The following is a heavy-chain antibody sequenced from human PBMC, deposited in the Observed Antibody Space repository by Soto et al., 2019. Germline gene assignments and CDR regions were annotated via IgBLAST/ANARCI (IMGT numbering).Heavy chain of an antibody. J-gene: IGHJ4*02. CDR1: GYTFTSYG. V-gene: IGHV1-18*01. CDR3: ARVLDYYGSGSYYGY. Sequence: GASVKVSCKASGYTFTSYGISWVRQAPGQGLEWMGWISAYNGNTNYAQKLQGRVTMTTDTSTSTAYMELRSLRSDDTAVYYCARVLDYYGSGSYYGYWGQGTLVTVSS. D-gene: IGHD3-10*01. CDR2: ISAYNGNT.